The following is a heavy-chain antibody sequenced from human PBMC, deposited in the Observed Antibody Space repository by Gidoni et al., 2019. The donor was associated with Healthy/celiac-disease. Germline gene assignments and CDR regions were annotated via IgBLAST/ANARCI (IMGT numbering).Heavy chain of an antibody. D-gene: IGHD6-19*01. J-gene: IGHJ4*02. CDR3: ARDEHLSGWDPPDY. V-gene: IGHV3-74*01. CDR1: VFTFSSYW. CDR2: INSDGSST. Sequence: EVQLVESGGGLVQPGGSPRLSCAASVFTFSSYWMHWVRQAPGKGLVWVSRINSDGSSTSYADSVKGRFTISRDNAKNTLYLQMNSLRAEDTAVYYCARDEHLSGWDPPDYWGQGTLVTVSS.